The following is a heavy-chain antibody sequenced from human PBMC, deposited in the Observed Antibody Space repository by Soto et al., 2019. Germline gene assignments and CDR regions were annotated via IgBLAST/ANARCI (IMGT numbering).Heavy chain of an antibody. CDR1: GFTFSSYG. J-gene: IGHJ4*02. D-gene: IGHD3-22*01. V-gene: IGHV3-33*01. CDR2: IWYDGSNK. CDR3: ARADYYDSSGPITYFDY. Sequence: GGSLRLSCAASGFTFSSYGMHWVRQAPGKGLEWVAVIWYDGSNKYYADSVKGRFTISRDNSKNTLYLQMNSLRAEDTAVYYCARADYYDSSGPITYFDYWGQGTLVTVSS.